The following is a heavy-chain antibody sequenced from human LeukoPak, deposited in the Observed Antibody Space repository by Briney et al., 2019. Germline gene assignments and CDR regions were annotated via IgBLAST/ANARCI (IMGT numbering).Heavy chain of an antibody. V-gene: IGHV1-18*01. CDR2: ISAYNGNT. Sequence: ASVKVSCTASGYTFTSYGISWVRQAPGQGLEWMGWISAYNGNTNYAQKLQGRVTMTTDTSTSTAYMELRSLRSDDTAVYYCARDAVPQQWLVRYFYYWGQGTLVTVSS. CDR1: GYTFTSYG. J-gene: IGHJ4*02. CDR3: ARDAVPQQWLVRYFYY. D-gene: IGHD6-19*01.